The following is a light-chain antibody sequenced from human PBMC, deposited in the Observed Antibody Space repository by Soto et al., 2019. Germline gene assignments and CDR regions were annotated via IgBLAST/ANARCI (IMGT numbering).Light chain of an antibody. J-gene: IGKJ2*01. Sequence: DIVMTQSPDSLAVSLGERATINCKSSQSILYSSNNKNYLAWYQQKPGQPPKLLIYWASTRDSGVPDRFSGRGSGTDFTLTISSLQAEDVAVYYCQKYYGTQYTFGQGTKLEIK. CDR3: QKYYGTQYT. CDR1: QSILYSSNNKNY. CDR2: WAS. V-gene: IGKV4-1*01.